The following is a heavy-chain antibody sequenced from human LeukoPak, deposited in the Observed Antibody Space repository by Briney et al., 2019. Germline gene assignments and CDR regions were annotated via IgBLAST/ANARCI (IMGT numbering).Heavy chain of an antibody. CDR3: ARDREQLGSFDY. V-gene: IGHV3-30-3*01. J-gene: IGHJ4*02. CDR1: GFTFSSYA. CDR2: ISCEGSNK. Sequence: PGRSLRLSCAASGFTFSSYAMHWVRQAPGKGLEWVAVISCEGSNKYNADSVKGRFTISRDNSKNTLYLQMNSLRAEDTAVYYCARDREQLGSFDYWGQGTLVTVSS. D-gene: IGHD6-13*01.